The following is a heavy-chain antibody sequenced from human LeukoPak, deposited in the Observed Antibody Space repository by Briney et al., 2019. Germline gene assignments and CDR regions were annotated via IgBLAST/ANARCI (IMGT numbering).Heavy chain of an antibody. D-gene: IGHD2-21*02. J-gene: IGHJ5*02. Sequence: GGSLRLSCAASGFTFSSYEMNWVRQAPGKGREGVSYISSSGSTIYYADSVKGRFTISRDNAKNSLYLQMNSLRAEDTAVYYCARGLLWFDPWGQGTLVTVSS. V-gene: IGHV3-48*03. CDR1: GFTFSSYE. CDR2: ISSSGSTI. CDR3: ARGLLWFDP.